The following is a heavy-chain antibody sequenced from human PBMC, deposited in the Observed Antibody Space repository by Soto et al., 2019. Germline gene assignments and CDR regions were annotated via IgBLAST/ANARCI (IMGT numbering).Heavy chain of an antibody. CDR2: ISYDGSNN. Sequence: QVQLVESGGAVVQPGKSLRLSCAASGFTFSSYGMYWVRQAPGKGLEWVAAISYDGSNNYHADSVKGRFTISRDNSQNTLYPQLTSLLTEDTAVYYCAKNIVKYTYGACDYWGQGVLVTVSS. D-gene: IGHD5-18*01. J-gene: IGHJ4*02. CDR3: AKNIVKYTYGACDY. V-gene: IGHV3-30*18. CDR1: GFTFSSYG.